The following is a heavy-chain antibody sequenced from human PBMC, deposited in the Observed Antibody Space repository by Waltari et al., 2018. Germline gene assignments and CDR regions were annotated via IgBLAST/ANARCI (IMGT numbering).Heavy chain of an antibody. V-gene: IGHV1-2*06. CDR2: INPNSGGT. D-gene: IGHD2-2*01. CDR1: GYTFTGYY. CDR3: ARDRKSSTSVYSPLDY. Sequence: QVQLVQSGAEVKKPGASVKVSCKASGYTFTGYYMHWVRQAPGQGLEWMGRINPNSGGTNYAQKFQGRVTMDRDTSISTAYVELSRLRSDETAVYYCARDRKSSTSVYSPLDYWGQGTLVTVSS. J-gene: IGHJ4*02.